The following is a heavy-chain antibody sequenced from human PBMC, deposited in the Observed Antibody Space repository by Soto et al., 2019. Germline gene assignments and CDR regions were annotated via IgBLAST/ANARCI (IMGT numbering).Heavy chain of an antibody. CDR2: INPHGGST. CDR1: RDTFTSYY. J-gene: IGHJ5*02. D-gene: IGHD1-26*01. Sequence: ASVKVSCKAPRDTFTSYYINWVRQAPGQGLEWMGVINPHGGSTAYAQKFKGRVTLTTDTSASTVYMEVSSLTSEDTAMYYCARSSGGNFGIIIEGTNWCAPWGQGTLVTVSS. CDR3: ARSSGGNFGIIIEGTNWCAP. V-gene: IGHV1-46*01.